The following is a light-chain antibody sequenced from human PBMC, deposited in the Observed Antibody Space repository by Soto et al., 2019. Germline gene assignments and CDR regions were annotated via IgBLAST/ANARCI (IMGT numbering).Light chain of an antibody. J-gene: IGLJ2*01. V-gene: IGLV1-40*01. CDR3: QSFDSSLSVL. CDR2: NVN. CDR1: SSNIGAGYD. Sequence: QLVLTQPPSLSGAPGQRVVISCTGSSSNIGAGYDVHWYQQVPGTVPKLLIFNVNSRPSGVPDRFSGSKSGTSATLAITGLQAEDEADYYCQSFDSSLSVLFGGGTKLTVL.